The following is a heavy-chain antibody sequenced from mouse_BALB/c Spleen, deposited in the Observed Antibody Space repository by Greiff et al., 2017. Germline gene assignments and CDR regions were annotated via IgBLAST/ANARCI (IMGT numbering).Heavy chain of an antibody. V-gene: IGHV1S81*02. J-gene: IGHJ4*01. CDR3: ARGNYDFYAMDY. CDR2: INPSNGRT. D-gene: IGHD2-1*01. Sequence: VKLQQSGAELVKPGASVKLSCKASGYTFTSYWMHWVKQRPGQGLEWIGEINPSNGRTNYNEKFKSKATLTVDKSSSTAYMQLSSLTSEDSAVYYCARGNYDFYAMDYWGQGTSVTVSS. CDR1: GYTFTSYW.